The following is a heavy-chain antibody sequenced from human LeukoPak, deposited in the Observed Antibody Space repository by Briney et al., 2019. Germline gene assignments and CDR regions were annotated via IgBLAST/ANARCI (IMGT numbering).Heavy chain of an antibody. CDR1: GFTFSGYN. Sequence: GGSLRLSCAASGFTFSGYNMNWVRQAPGKGLGWVSSIDSSSSYMYYPDSVRGRFTISRDNAKNSLDLQMNSLRAEDTAVYFCARAYCSSTTCYTYDAFDIWGQGTMVTVSS. CDR2: IDSSSSYM. CDR3: ARAYCSSTTCYTYDAFDI. V-gene: IGHV3-21*01. D-gene: IGHD2-2*02. J-gene: IGHJ3*02.